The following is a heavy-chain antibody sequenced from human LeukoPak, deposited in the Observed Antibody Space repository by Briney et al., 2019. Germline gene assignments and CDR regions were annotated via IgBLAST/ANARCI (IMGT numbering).Heavy chain of an antibody. CDR2: IKQDGSEK. CDR1: GGSISSYY. Sequence: PSETLSLTCTVSGGSISSYYWSWVRQAPGKGLEWVANIKQDGSEKYYLNSVKGRFAISRDNAKNSLFLQMNSLRAEDTAIYYCVNLRRGWGQGTLVTVSS. V-gene: IGHV3-7*03. J-gene: IGHJ4*02. CDR3: VNLRRG. D-gene: IGHD3-16*01.